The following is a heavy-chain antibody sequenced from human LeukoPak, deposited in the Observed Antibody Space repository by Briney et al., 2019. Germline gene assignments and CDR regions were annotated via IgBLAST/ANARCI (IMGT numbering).Heavy chain of an antibody. Sequence: GSLRLSCAASGFTFSGYSMNWVRQAPGKGLEWVSSISSSSSYIYYADSVKGRFTISRDNAKNSLYLQMNSLRAEDTAVYYCARWFTGGAFDIWGQGTMVTVSS. CDR1: GFTFSGYS. CDR2: ISSSSSYI. D-gene: IGHD3-10*01. J-gene: IGHJ3*02. CDR3: ARWFTGGAFDI. V-gene: IGHV3-21*01.